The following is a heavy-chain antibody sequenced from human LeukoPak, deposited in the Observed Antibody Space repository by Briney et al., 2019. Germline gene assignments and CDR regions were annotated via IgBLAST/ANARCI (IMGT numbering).Heavy chain of an antibody. J-gene: IGHJ5*02. D-gene: IGHD6-19*01. Sequence: GASLRLSCAASGFTFSSYAMSWVRQAPGKGLEWVSAISGSGGSTYYADSVKGRFTISRDNSKNTQYLQMNSLRAEDTAVYYCAKDHSSGWPENWFDPWGQGTLVTVSS. V-gene: IGHV3-23*01. CDR2: ISGSGGST. CDR1: GFTFSSYA. CDR3: AKDHSSGWPENWFDP.